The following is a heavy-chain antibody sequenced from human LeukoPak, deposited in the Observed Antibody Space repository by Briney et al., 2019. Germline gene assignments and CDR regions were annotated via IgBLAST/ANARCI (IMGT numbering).Heavy chain of an antibody. CDR3: ARRGTGDGQSYWYFDL. CDR1: EYTFTSYD. Sequence: GASVKVSCKASEYTFTSYDINWVRQATGQGLEWMGWMNPNSGNTVYAQKFQGRVTMTRDTSISTAYMELSSLRSEDTAVYYCARRGTGDGQSYWYFDLWGRGTLVTVSS. V-gene: IGHV1-8*01. CDR2: MNPNSGNT. D-gene: IGHD7-27*01. J-gene: IGHJ2*01.